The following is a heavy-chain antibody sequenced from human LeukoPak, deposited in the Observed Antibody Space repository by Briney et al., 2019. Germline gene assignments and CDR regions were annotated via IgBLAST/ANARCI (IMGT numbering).Heavy chain of an antibody. CDR1: GGSISSGGYY. CDR3: ARDNYSFDY. V-gene: IGHV4-31*03. J-gene: IGHJ4*02. Sequence: RASQTLSLTRSVSGGSISSGGYYWSWIRQHPGKGLEWIGYIYYSGSTYYNPSLKSRVTISLDTSKNQFSLKLSSVTAADTAVYYYARDNYSFDYWGQGTLVTVSS. D-gene: IGHD4-11*01. CDR2: IYYSGST.